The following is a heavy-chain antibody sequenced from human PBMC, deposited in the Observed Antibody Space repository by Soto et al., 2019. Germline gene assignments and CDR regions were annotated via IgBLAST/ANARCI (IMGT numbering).Heavy chain of an antibody. D-gene: IGHD4-17*01. V-gene: IGHV1-46*01. Sequence: GASVKVSCKASGYTFTSYYMRWVRQAPGQGLEWMGIINPSGGSTSYAQKFQGRVTMTRDTSTSTVYMELSSLRSEDTAVYYCAREPLSLVYGGPDFDYWGQGTLVTVSS. CDR1: GYTFTSYY. CDR3: AREPLSLVYGGPDFDY. J-gene: IGHJ4*02. CDR2: INPSGGST.